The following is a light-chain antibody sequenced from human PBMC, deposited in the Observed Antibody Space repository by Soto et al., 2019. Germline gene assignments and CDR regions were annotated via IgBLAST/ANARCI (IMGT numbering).Light chain of an antibody. CDR3: QQYNSAWT. Sequence: DIQMTQSPSTLSASVGDRVTITCRASQSISTWLAWYQQKPGKAPKLLIYTASNLEGGVPSRFSGSGSGTEFTLTISSLQPDDFATYYCQQYNSAWTVGQGTKVDIK. CDR2: TAS. J-gene: IGKJ1*01. CDR1: QSISTW. V-gene: IGKV1-5*03.